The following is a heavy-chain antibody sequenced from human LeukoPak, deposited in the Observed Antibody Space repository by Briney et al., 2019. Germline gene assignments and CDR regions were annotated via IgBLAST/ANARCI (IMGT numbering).Heavy chain of an antibody. CDR3: ARSGIGIAAAGVDY. D-gene: IGHD6-13*01. CDR2: ISAYNGNT. J-gene: IGHJ4*02. CDR1: GYTFTSYG. Sequence: GASVKVSCKASGYTFTSYGISWVRQAPGQGLEWMGWISAYNGNTNYAQTLQGRVTMTTDTSTSTAYMELRSLRSDDTAVYYCARSGIGIAAAGVDYWGQGTLVTVSS. V-gene: IGHV1-18*01.